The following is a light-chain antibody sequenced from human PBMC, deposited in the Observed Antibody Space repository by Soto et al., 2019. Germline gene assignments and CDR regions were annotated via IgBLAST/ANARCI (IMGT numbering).Light chain of an antibody. J-gene: IGLJ2*01. V-gene: IGLV1-40*01. CDR3: QSYDSSLNGSKV. CDR2: ANN. CDR1: SSNIGAGYD. Sequence: QSVLTQPPSVSGAPGQRVTISCSGSSSNIGAGYDEHWYQQLPGTAPRLLIYANNLRPSGVPDRFSGSKSGTSASLAITGLQAEDEADYYCQSYDSSLNGSKVFGGGTKVTVL.